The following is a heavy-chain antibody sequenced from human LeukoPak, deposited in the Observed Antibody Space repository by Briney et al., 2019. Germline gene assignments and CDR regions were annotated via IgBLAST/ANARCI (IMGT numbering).Heavy chain of an antibody. CDR3: TRRDYDILTGYYYYGMDV. Sequence: GGSLRLSCAASGFTFSGSAMHWVRQASGKGLEWVGRIRSKANSYATAYAASVKGRFTISRDDSKNTAYLQMNSLKTEDTAMYYFTRRDYDILTGYYYYGMDVWGQGTTVTVSS. J-gene: IGHJ6*02. CDR2: IRSKANSYAT. CDR1: GFTFSGSA. D-gene: IGHD3-9*01. V-gene: IGHV3-73*01.